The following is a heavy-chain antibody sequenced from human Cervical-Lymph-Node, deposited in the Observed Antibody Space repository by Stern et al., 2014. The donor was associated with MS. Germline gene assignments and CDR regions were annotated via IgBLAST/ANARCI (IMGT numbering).Heavy chain of an antibody. D-gene: IGHD1-20*01. CDR2: IYYSGTT. CDR1: PTSISNYY. J-gene: IGHJ4*02. V-gene: IGHV4-59*01. CDR3: AHKALTGDYFDS. Sequence: QVQLQESGPGLVKPSETLSLTCNVSPTSISNYYWSWIRQPPGKTLEWIGSIYYSGTTNYSPSLKSRVTMSLDTAKNQLSLKVNSMTAADTAMYFCAHKALTGDYFDSWGQGVLVTVSS.